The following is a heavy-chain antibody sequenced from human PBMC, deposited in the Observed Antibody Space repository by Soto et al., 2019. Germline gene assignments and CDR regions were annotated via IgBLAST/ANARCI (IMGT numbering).Heavy chain of an antibody. V-gene: IGHV3-30-3*01. Sequence: GGSLRLSCAASGFTFSRYAMHWVRQAPGEGLEWVAVISRDGSNKYYGDSVKGRFTVSRDNSNNTLYLSMTSLRPDDTAVFYCARSRNGAVPDSINFWGQGTLVTVSS. CDR3: ARSRNGAVPDSINF. CDR2: ISRDGSNK. D-gene: IGHD2-8*01. CDR1: GFTFSRYA. J-gene: IGHJ4*02.